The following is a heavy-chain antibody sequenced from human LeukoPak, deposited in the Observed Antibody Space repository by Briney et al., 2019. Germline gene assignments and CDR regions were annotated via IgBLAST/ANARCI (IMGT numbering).Heavy chain of an antibody. Sequence: PGRSPRLSCAASGFTFSSYAMHWVRQAPGKGLEWVAVISYDGSNKYYADSVKGQFTISRDNSKNTLYLQMNSLRAEDTAVYYCARDLSNSGYDAPDDYWGQGTLVTVSS. V-gene: IGHV3-30-3*01. CDR1: GFTFSSYA. CDR3: ARDLSNSGYDAPDDY. CDR2: ISYDGSNK. J-gene: IGHJ4*02. D-gene: IGHD5-12*01.